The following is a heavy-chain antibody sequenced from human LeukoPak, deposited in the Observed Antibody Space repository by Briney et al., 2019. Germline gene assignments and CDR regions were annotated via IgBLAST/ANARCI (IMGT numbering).Heavy chain of an antibody. CDR3: ARAGGSVGWYGTIDS. Sequence: SETLSLTCNVSGDSLTSNFWSWIRQTPGKGLEWIGYVFHSGTTNYSPSLKSRVTISLDTSKKQIYLRLASVTAADTAVYYCARAGGSVGWYGTIDSWGQGTLVTVPS. D-gene: IGHD6-19*01. CDR2: VFHSGTT. CDR1: GDSLTSNF. J-gene: IGHJ4*02. V-gene: IGHV4-4*08.